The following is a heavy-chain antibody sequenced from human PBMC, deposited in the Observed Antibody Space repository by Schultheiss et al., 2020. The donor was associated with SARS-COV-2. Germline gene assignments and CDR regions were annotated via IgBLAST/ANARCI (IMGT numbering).Heavy chain of an antibody. V-gene: IGHV3-73*01. D-gene: IGHD3-22*01. Sequence: GGSLRLSCAASGFTFSNAWMSWVRQAPGKGLEWVGRIKSKANSYATAYAASVKGRFTISRDDSKNTAYLQMNSLKTEDTAVYYCASWPSDSSGYTRGYWGQGTLVTVSS. CDR1: GFTFSNAW. J-gene: IGHJ4*02. CDR2: IKSKANSYAT. CDR3: ASWPSDSSGYTRGY.